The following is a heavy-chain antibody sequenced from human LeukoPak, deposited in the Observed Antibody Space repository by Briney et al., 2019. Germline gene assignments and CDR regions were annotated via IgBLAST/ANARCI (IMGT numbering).Heavy chain of an antibody. CDR2: IKQDGSEK. CDR3: AIMARIAVAGTGGSGDY. D-gene: IGHD6-19*01. Sequence: GGSLRLSCAASGFTFSSYWMSWVRQAPGKGLEWVANIKQDGSEKYYVDSVKGRFTISRDNAKNSLYLQMNSLRAEDTAVYYCAIMARIAVAGTGGSGDYWGQGTLVTVSS. V-gene: IGHV3-7*01. J-gene: IGHJ4*02. CDR1: GFTFSSYW.